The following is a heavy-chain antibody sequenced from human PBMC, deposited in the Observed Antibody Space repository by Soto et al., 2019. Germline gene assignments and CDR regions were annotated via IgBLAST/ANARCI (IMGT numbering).Heavy chain of an antibody. Sequence: SVKVSCKASGGTFSSYAISWVRQAPGQGLEWMGGIIPIFGTANYAQKFQGRVTITADKSTSTAYMELSSLRSEDTAVYYCVAGGATLNGMDVWGQGTTVIVSS. CDR2: IIPIFGTA. D-gene: IGHD1-26*01. V-gene: IGHV1-69*06. CDR3: VAGGATLNGMDV. J-gene: IGHJ6*02. CDR1: GGTFSSYA.